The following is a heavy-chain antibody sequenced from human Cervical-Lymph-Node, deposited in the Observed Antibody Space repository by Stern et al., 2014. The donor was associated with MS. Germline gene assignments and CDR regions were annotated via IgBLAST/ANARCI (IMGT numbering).Heavy chain of an antibody. CDR3: TCYHYVRSLSY. Sequence: EVQLVESGGGLAKPGGSLRLSCAVSGRTFSNDWMSWVRQAPGKGPEWVARIKSYTDGGTTDHAAPVKGRFTISRDDSKNTLYLQMNSLKAEDTAVYYCTCYHYVRSLSYWGQGTLVTVSS. J-gene: IGHJ4*02. CDR2: IKSYTDGGTT. CDR1: GRTFSNDW. V-gene: IGHV3-15*01. D-gene: IGHD3-10*02.